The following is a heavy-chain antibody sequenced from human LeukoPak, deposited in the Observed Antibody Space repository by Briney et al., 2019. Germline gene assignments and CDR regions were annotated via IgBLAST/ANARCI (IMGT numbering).Heavy chain of an antibody. J-gene: IGHJ6*03. CDR3: ARERGGSRTDYYYYMDV. CDR1: GYTFTGYY. V-gene: IGHV1-8*02. Sequence: ASVKVSCKASGYTFTGYYMHWVRQATGQGLEWMGWMNPNSGNTGYAQKFQGRVTMTRNTSISTAYMELSSLRSEDTAVYYCARERGGSRTDYYYYMDVWGKGTTVTISS. D-gene: IGHD1-26*01. CDR2: MNPNSGNT.